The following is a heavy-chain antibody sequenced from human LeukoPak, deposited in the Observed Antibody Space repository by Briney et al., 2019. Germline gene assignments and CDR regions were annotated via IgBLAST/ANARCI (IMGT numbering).Heavy chain of an antibody. J-gene: IGHJ4*02. CDR3: ARGYYDSSGYRPYFDY. V-gene: IGHV3-7*05. D-gene: IGHD3-22*01. Sequence: GGSLRLSCAASGFTFSTYWMTWVRQAPGKGLEWVANINQDGTEKNYVDSVKGRFTISRDNAKNSLYLQMNSLRAEDTAVYYCARGYYDSSGYRPYFDYWGQGTLVTVSS. CDR1: GFTFSTYW. CDR2: INQDGTEK.